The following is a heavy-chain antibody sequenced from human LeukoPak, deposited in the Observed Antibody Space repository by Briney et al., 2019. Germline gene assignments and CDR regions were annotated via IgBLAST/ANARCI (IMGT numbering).Heavy chain of an antibody. V-gene: IGHV4-39*07. CDR1: GGSISSSSYY. CDR2: IYYSGST. D-gene: IGHD1-7*01. Sequence: PSETLSLTCTVSGGSISSSSYYWGWIRQPPGKGLEWIGSIYYSGSTYYNPSLKSRVTISVDTSKNQFSLKLSSVTAADTAVYYCAGDAVNLNWNYVSVFDPWGQGTLVTVSS. CDR3: AGDAVNLNWNYVSVFDP. J-gene: IGHJ5*02.